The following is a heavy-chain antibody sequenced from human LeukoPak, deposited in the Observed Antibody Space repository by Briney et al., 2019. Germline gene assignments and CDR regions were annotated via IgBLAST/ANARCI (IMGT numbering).Heavy chain of an antibody. J-gene: IGHJ6*03. D-gene: IGHD2-15*01. V-gene: IGHV4-4*02. Sequence: SGTLSLTCAVSGGSISSSNWWSWVRQPPGKGLEWIGEIYHSGSTNYNPSLKSRVTISVDKSKNQFSLKLSSVTAADTAVYYCARGYCSGGTCHRPGYYYYMDVWGKGTTVTYSS. CDR2: IYHSGST. CDR1: GGSISSSNW. CDR3: ARGYCSGGTCHRPGYYYYMDV.